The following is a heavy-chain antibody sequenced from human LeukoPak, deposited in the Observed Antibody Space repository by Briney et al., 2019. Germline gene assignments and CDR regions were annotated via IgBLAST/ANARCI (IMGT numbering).Heavy chain of an antibody. CDR3: ARDLNGDYPEDVLDI. D-gene: IGHD4-17*01. CDR2: ISSADYA. CDR1: GFVFSPSG. V-gene: IGHV3-21*01. Sequence: PGGSLRLSCAASGFVFSPSGMTWVRQAPGKGLEWVSTISSADYASYTDSVKGRFTISRDNAKNSLYLQMNSLRAEDTAVYYCARDLNGDYPEDVLDIWGQGTMVTVSA. J-gene: IGHJ3*02.